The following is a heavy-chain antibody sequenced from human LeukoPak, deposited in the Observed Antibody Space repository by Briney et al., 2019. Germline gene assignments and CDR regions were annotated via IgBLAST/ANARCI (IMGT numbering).Heavy chain of an antibody. CDR3: ARHSNGYFDY. D-gene: IGHD3-22*01. J-gene: IGHJ4*02. CDR1: GGSISSSSYY. CDR2: IYYSGNT. Sequence: SETLSLTCTVSGGSISSSSYYWGWIRQPPGKGLEWIGSIYYSGNTYFNPSLKSRVTISVDTSKNQFALKLSSVTAADTAFYCCARHSNGYFDYWGQGTLVTASS. V-gene: IGHV4-39*01.